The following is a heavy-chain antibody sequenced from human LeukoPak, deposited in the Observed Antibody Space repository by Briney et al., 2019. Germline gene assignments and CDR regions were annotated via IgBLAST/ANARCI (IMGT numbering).Heavy chain of an antibody. D-gene: IGHD7-27*01. V-gene: IGHV1-69*05. J-gene: IGHJ4*02. Sequence: SVKVSCKASGYTFTSYGISWVRQAPGQGLEWMGGIIPIFGTANYAQKFQGRVTITTDESTSTAYMELSSLRSEDTAVYYCARGGRNWGHTYYFDYWGQGTLVTVSS. CDR2: IIPIFGTA. CDR3: ARGGRNWGHTYYFDY. CDR1: GYTFTSYG.